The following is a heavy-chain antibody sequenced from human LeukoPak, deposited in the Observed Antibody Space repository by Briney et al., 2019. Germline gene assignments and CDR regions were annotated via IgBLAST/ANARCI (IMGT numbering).Heavy chain of an antibody. J-gene: IGHJ5*02. CDR3: ARGTGTTRLILDP. Sequence: ASVKVSCKTSGYTFTSHDIDWVRQATGQGLEWLGWMNPNSGNTGYAQKFQGRVNMTRNTAISTVYMELSNLRSEDTAVYYCARGTGTTRLILDPWGQGTLVTVSS. D-gene: IGHD2-2*01. CDR2: MNPNSGNT. V-gene: IGHV1-8*01. CDR1: GYTFTSHD.